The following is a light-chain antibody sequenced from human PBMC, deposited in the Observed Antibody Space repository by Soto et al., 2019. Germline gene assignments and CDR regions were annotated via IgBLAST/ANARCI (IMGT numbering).Light chain of an antibody. V-gene: IGKV2-28*01. CDR3: MQALQTPFT. J-gene: IGKJ3*01. CDR1: QSLVHSNGYKY. Sequence: DIVMTQSPLSLPVTPGEPASVSCRSSQSLVHSNGYKYLDWYLQKPGQSPQLLIYLGSNRASGVPDRFSGSGSGTEFTLKITRVEAEDVGVYYCMQALQTPFTFGPGTKVDIK. CDR2: LGS.